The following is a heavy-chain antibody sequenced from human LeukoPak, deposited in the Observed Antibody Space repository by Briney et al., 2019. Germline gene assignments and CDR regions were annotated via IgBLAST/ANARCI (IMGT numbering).Heavy chain of an antibody. CDR1: GYTFTSYY. CDR2: INPSGGST. Sequence: ASVKVSCKASGYTFTSYYMHWVRQAPEQGLEWMGIINPSGGSTSYAQKFQGRVTMTRDTSTSTVYMELSSLRSEDTAVYYCARDHERYCTNGVCSRTSDYWGQGTLVTVSS. CDR3: ARDHERYCTNGVCSRTSDY. V-gene: IGHV1-46*01. D-gene: IGHD2-8*01. J-gene: IGHJ4*02.